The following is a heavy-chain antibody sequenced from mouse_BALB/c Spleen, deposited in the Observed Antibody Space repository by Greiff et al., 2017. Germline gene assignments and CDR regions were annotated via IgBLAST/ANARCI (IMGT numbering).Heavy chain of an antibody. V-gene: IGHV8-8*01. CDR3: ALNWEGYFDY. J-gene: IGHJ2*01. Sequence: QVTLKESGPGILQPSQTLSLTCSFSGFSLSTSGMSVGWIRQPSGKGLEWLAHIWWNDDKYYNPALKSRLTISKDTSNNQVFLKIASVVTADTATYYCALNWEGYFDYWGQGTTLTVSS. CDR2: IWWNDDK. CDR1: GFSLSTSGMS. D-gene: IGHD4-1*01.